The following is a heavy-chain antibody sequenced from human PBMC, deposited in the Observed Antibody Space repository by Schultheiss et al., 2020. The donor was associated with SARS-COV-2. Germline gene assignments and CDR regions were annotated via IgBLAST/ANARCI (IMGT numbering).Heavy chain of an antibody. Sequence: SETLSLTCTVSGGSISSYYWSWIRQSPGKGLEWIGEINHSGSTNYNPSLKSRVTISVDTSKNQFSLKLSSVTAADTAVYYCARHHYYDSSVFDYWGQGTLVTVSS. D-gene: IGHD3-22*01. CDR3: ARHHYYDSSVFDY. V-gene: IGHV4-59*08. CDR2: INHSGST. J-gene: IGHJ4*02. CDR1: GGSISSYY.